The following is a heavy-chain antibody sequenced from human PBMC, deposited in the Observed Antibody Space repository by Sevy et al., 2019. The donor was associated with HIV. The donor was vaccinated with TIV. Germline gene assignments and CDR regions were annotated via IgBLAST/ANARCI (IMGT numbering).Heavy chain of an antibody. J-gene: IGHJ5*02. D-gene: IGHD3-22*01. Sequence: ASVKVSCKVSGYTLTKLSMHWVRQAPGKRLEWMGSFDPEDGERMYAQKFQGRVTLTEDTSADTAYMELSSLRSEDTAVYYCAKVDAYYDKGIDPWGQGTLVTVSS. CDR3: AKVDAYYDKGIDP. CDR1: GYTLTKLS. V-gene: IGHV1-24*01. CDR2: FDPEDGER.